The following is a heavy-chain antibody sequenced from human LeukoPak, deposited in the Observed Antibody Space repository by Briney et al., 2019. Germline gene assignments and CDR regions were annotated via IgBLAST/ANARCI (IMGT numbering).Heavy chain of an antibody. V-gene: IGHV4-39*01. CDR3: ARLRYYYASSDDY. Sequence: SETLSLTCTVSGGSISGSSYYWGWIRQPPGKGLERIGSIYYSGSTYYNPSLKSRVTISVDTSKNQFSLKLSSVTAADTAVYYCARLRYYYASSDDYWGQGTLVTVSS. CDR1: GGSISGSSYY. D-gene: IGHD3-22*01. CDR2: IYYSGST. J-gene: IGHJ4*02.